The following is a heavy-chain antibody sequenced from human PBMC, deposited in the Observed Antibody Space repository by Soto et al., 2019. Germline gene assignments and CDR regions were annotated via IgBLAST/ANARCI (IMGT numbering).Heavy chain of an antibody. J-gene: IGHJ5*02. CDR2: IYYSGST. CDR3: ARALYYYDSSGYPNWFDP. Sequence: WETLSLTCTVSGGSISSYYWSWIRQPPGKGLEWIGYIYYSGSTNYNPSLKSRVTISVDTSKNQFSLKLSSVTAADTAVYYCARALYYYDSSGYPNWFDPWGQGTLVTVSS. CDR1: GGSISSYY. V-gene: IGHV4-59*01. D-gene: IGHD3-22*01.